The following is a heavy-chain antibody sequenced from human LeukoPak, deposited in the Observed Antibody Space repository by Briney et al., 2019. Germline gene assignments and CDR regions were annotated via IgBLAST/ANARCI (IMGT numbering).Heavy chain of an antibody. Sequence: SETLSLTCAVSGGSISSSKWWSWVRQPPGKGLEWIGEIYHSGSTNYNPSLKSRVTISVDKSKNQFSLELSSVTAADTAVYYCATVSAFFYDSGSYYTFDYWGQGTLVTVSS. V-gene: IGHV4-4*02. J-gene: IGHJ4*02. CDR2: IYHSGST. CDR1: GGSISSSKW. D-gene: IGHD3-10*01. CDR3: ATVSAFFYDSGSYYTFDY.